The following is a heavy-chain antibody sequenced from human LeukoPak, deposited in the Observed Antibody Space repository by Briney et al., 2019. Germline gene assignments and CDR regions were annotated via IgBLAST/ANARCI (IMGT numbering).Heavy chain of an antibody. V-gene: IGHV1-69*04. CDR2: IIPILGIA. Sequence: ASVKVSCKASGGTFSSYAISWVRQAPGRGLEWMGRIIPILGIANYAQKFQGRVTITADKSTSTAYMELSSLRSEDTAVYYCASRSDYSNYDYWGQGTLVTVSS. CDR3: ASRSDYSNYDY. CDR1: GGTFSSYA. D-gene: IGHD4-4*01. J-gene: IGHJ4*02.